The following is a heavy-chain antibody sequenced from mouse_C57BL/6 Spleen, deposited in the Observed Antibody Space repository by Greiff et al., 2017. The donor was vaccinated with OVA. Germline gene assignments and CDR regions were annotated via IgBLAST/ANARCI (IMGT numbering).Heavy chain of an antibody. CDR2: INPSTGGT. J-gene: IGHJ3*01. Sequence: VQLKESGPELVKPGASVKISCKASGYSFTGYYMNWVKQSPEKSLEWIVEINPSTGGTTYNQKFKAKATLTVDKSSSTAYMQLKSLTSEDSAVYYCARGPFAYWGQGTLVTVSA. V-gene: IGHV1-42*01. CDR1: GYSFTGYY. CDR3: ARGPFAY.